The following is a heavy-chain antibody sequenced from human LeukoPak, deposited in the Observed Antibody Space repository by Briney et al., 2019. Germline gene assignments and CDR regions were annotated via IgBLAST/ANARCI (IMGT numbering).Heavy chain of an antibody. CDR1: GGSISSYY. CDR2: IYSSGST. J-gene: IGHJ3*02. Sequence: NPSETLSLTCTVSGGSISSYYWNWIRQPAGKGLEWIGRIYSSGSTNYNPSLKSRVTVSVDTSENQFSLKLNSVTAADTAIYYCARRRKVPAPRAGDAFDIWGQGTMVTVSS. CDR3: ARRRKVPAPRAGDAFDI. D-gene: IGHD4/OR15-4a*01. V-gene: IGHV4-4*07.